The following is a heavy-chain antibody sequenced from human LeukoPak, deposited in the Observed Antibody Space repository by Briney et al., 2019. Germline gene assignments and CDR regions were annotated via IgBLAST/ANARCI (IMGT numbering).Heavy chain of an antibody. CDR1: GFTVSSNY. D-gene: IGHD3-10*01. CDR2: IYSGGST. Sequence: GGSLRLSCAASGFTVSSNYMSWVRQAPGKGLEWVSVIYSGGSTYYADSVKGRFTISRDDSKNTLYLQMNSLKTEDTAVYYCTTYGSDLYYYYGMDVWGQGTTVTVSS. J-gene: IGHJ6*02. CDR3: TTYGSDLYYYYGMDV. V-gene: IGHV3-53*01.